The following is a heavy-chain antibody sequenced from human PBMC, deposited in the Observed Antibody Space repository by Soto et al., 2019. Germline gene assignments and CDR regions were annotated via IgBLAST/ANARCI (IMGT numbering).Heavy chain of an antibody. CDR2: IYYSGST. D-gene: IGHD6-13*01. Sequence: QVQPQESGPGLVKPSQTLSLTCTVSGGSISSGGYYWSWIRQHPGKGLEWIGYIYYSGSTYYNPSLKSRVTISVDTSKNQISLKLSSVTAADTAVYYCARIPPGSWYQGGRDYWGQGTLVTVSS. CDR3: ARIPPGSWYQGGRDY. V-gene: IGHV4-31*03. J-gene: IGHJ4*02. CDR1: GGSISSGGYY.